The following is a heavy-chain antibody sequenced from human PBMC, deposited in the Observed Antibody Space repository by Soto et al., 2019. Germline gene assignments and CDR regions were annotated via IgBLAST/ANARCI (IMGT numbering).Heavy chain of an antibody. CDR1: GFTFNRHG. CDR2: ITYDGSNR. V-gene: IGHV3-30*18. J-gene: IGHJ4*02. D-gene: IGHD1-1*01. Sequence: GGSLRLSCAASGFTFNRHGMHWVRQAPGKGLEWVAGITYDGSNRYYADSVKGRFSISRDNSKNTLYLQMNSLSAEETAVYFCANGRGVAVAGTSNVREPESSFDYWGQGTLVTVSS. CDR3: ANGRGVAVAGTSNVREPESSFDY.